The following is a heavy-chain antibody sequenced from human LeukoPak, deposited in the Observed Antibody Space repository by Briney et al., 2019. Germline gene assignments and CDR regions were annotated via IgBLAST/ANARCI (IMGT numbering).Heavy chain of an antibody. CDR1: GYTFTSYG. CDR2: MNPKNGNT. V-gene: IGHV1-8*01. J-gene: IGHJ4*02. CDR3: ARGLEMEVAAY. Sequence: ASVKVSCKASGYTFTSYGINWVRQATGQGLEWMGWMNPKNGNTGYEQKFQGRLTVTRNTSTSTAYMELSSLRSEDTAVYYCARGLEMEVAAYWGQGTLVTVSS. D-gene: IGHD5-24*01.